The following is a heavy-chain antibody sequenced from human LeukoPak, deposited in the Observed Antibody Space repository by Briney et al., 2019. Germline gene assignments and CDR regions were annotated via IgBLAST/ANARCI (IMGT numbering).Heavy chain of an antibody. CDR2: IYYSGST. J-gene: IGHJ4*02. CDR3: AREVTLYYFDY. CDR1: GGSTSSYY. V-gene: IGHV4-59*01. D-gene: IGHD2-21*02. Sequence: SETLSLTCTVSGGSTSSYYWSWIRQPPGKGLEWIGYIYYSGSTNYNPSLKSRVTISVDTSKNQFSLKLSSVTAADTAVYYCAREVTLYYFDYWGQGTLVTVSS.